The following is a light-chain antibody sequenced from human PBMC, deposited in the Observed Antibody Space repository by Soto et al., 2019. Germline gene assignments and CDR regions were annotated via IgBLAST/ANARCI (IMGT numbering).Light chain of an antibody. CDR2: AAS. J-gene: IGKJ4*01. V-gene: IGKV1-39*01. Sequence: DIQMTQSPSSLSASVGDRVTITCRASQSISSYLNWYQQKPGKAPKLLIYAASSLQSGVPSRFSGSGSGTDFPPTNSKLQPENFATSFLKKSYRTPGLPFGGGTKVENK. CDR1: QSISSY. CDR3: KKSYRTPGLP.